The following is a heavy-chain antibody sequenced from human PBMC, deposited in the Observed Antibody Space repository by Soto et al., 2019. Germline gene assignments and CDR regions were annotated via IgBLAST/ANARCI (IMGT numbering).Heavy chain of an antibody. CDR3: AKVDYYDSSGPSDLDY. D-gene: IGHD3-22*01. CDR2: ISYDGSNK. V-gene: IGHV3-30*18. J-gene: IGHJ4*02. Sequence: GGSLRLSCAASGFTFSSYGMHWVRQAPGKGLEWVAVISYDGSNKYYADSVKGRFTISRDNSKNTLYLQMNSLRAEDTAVYYCAKVDYYDSSGPSDLDYWGQGTLVTVSS. CDR1: GFTFSSYG.